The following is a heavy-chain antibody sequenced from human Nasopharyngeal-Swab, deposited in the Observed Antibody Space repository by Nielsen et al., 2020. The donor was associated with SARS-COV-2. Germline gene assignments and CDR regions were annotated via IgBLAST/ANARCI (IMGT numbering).Heavy chain of an antibody. CDR1: GGTFSSYA. CDR3: ARYSSSWLYYYGMDV. Sequence: SVKVSCKASGGTFSSYAISWVRQAPGQGLEWMGGIIPIFGTANYAQKFQGRVPLTADESTSTAYMELSSLRSEDTAVYYCARYSSSWLYYYGMDVWGQGTTVTVSS. CDR2: IIPIFGTA. V-gene: IGHV1-69*13. D-gene: IGHD6-13*01. J-gene: IGHJ6*02.